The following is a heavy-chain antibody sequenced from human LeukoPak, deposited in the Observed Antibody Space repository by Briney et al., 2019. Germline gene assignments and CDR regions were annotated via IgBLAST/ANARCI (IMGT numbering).Heavy chain of an antibody. D-gene: IGHD1-7*01. V-gene: IGHV3-23*01. CDR2: ISGSGGST. J-gene: IGHJ4*02. Sequence: GGSLRLSCAASGFTFSSYAMSWVRQAPGKGLEWVSAISGSGGSTYYADSVKGRFTISRDNSKNTLYLQMNSLRAEGTAVYYCAKDRTGTTGYFDYWGQGTLVTVSS. CDR3: AKDRTGTTGYFDY. CDR1: GFTFSSYA.